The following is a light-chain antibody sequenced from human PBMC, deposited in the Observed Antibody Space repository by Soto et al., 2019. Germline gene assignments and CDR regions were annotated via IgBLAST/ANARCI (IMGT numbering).Light chain of an antibody. Sequence: QSALTQPPSASGSPGQSVTIPCTGTSNDVGAYNFVSWYQQHPGKAPKLVIYEVNQRPSGVPDRFSGSKSGNTASLTVSGLQAEDEADYYCASYAGTITVFGTGTKVTVL. CDR3: ASYAGTITV. J-gene: IGLJ1*01. CDR2: EVN. V-gene: IGLV2-8*01. CDR1: SNDVGAYNF.